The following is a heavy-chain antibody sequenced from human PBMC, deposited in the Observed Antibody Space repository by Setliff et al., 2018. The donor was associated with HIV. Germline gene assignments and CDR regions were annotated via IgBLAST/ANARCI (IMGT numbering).Heavy chain of an antibody. CDR1: GKSLTSYW. Sequence: GESLKISCKGSGKSLTSYWIGWVRQMPGKGLEWMGIIYPGDSDTRYSPSFQGQVTISADKSINTAYMQWRSLKASDTAMYYCARQGYGDYWYFDLWGRGTLVTVSS. V-gene: IGHV5-51*01. CDR3: ARQGYGDYWYFDL. J-gene: IGHJ2*01. CDR2: IYPGDSDT. D-gene: IGHD4-17*01.